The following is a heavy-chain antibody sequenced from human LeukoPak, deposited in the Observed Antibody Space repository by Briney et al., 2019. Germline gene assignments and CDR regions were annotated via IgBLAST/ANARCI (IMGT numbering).Heavy chain of an antibody. CDR1: GGTFSSYA. J-gene: IGHJ4*02. Sequence: ASVKVSCKASGGTFSSYAISWVRQAPGQGLEWMGGIIPIFGTANYAQKFQGRVTITADESTSTAYMELSSLRSEDTAVYYCARGVRDGYNFGALPGKYYFDYWGQGTLVTVSS. CDR2: IIPIFGTA. D-gene: IGHD5-24*01. V-gene: IGHV1-69*13. CDR3: ARGVRDGYNFGALPGKYYFDY.